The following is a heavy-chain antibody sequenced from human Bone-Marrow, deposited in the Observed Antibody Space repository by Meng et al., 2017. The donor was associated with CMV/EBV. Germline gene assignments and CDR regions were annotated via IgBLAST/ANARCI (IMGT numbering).Heavy chain of an antibody. CDR2: INHSGST. Sequence: VQLHRGGAGLLKPSEPLPLTCSFFVESFSPYYWTWIRQPPGKGLEWIGEINHSGSTNYNPSLKSRVTISVDTSKNQFSLKLTSVTAADSALYYCARGKYSGGYYPLDYWGQGTLVTVSS. CDR1: VESFSPYY. CDR3: ARGKYSGGYYPLDY. D-gene: IGHD3-22*01. J-gene: IGHJ4*02. V-gene: IGHV4-34*01.